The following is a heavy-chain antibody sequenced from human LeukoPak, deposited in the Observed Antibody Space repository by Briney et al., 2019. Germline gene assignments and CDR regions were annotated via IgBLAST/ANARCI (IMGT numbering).Heavy chain of an antibody. Sequence: GALRLTCSASGFTFSRYAMHWVRQAPGKGLEYVSAISSNGGSTYYADSVKGRFTISRDNSRNTLHLQMSSLRVEDTAVYYCVKDSSSGSYFDYWGQGTLVTVSS. J-gene: IGHJ4*02. CDR3: VKDSSSGSYFDY. CDR1: GFTFSRYA. V-gene: IGHV3-64D*06. CDR2: ISSNGGST. D-gene: IGHD3-10*01.